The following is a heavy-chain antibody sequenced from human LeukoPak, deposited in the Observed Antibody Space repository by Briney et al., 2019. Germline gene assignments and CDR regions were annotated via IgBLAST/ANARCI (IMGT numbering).Heavy chain of an antibody. CDR3: ARQPNDSRYMIVDY. Sequence: SETLSLTCAVSGGSISDYYWSWIRQPPGKGLEWIGYIYYSGSTNYNPSLESRVTISVDTSKNQFSLKLNSVTAADTAVYYCARQPNDSRYMIVDYWGQGTLVTVSS. CDR2: IYYSGST. V-gene: IGHV4-59*08. CDR1: GGSISDYY. D-gene: IGHD3-22*01. J-gene: IGHJ4*02.